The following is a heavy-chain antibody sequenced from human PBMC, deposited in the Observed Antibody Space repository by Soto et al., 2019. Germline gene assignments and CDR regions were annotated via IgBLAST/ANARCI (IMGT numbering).Heavy chain of an antibody. Sequence: EVQLVESGGGLVQPGGSLRLSCAATGFTFSTYWVHWVRQAPGKGLVWVSRINSDGSTTNYADSVKGRFPISRDNAKNTQYLQRNSLGAEDTAVYYCARGGGNCDWDSAFDIWRQVPMVAVSS. J-gene: IGHJ3*02. CDR1: GFTFSTYW. CDR2: INSDGSTT. D-gene: IGHD2-21*02. CDR3: ARGGGNCDWDSAFDI. V-gene: IGHV3-74*01.